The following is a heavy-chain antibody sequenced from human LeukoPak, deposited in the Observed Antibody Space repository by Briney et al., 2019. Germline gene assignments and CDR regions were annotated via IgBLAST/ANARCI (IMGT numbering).Heavy chain of an antibody. Sequence: GGSLRLSCAASGFTFSSYSMNWVRQAPGKGLEWVSSISSSSSYIYYADSVKGRFTISRDNAKNSLYLQMNSLRAEDTAVYYCAREVGYGGYGTEYFDYWGQGTLVTVSS. V-gene: IGHV3-21*01. J-gene: IGHJ4*02. CDR2: ISSSSSYI. D-gene: IGHD4-17*01. CDR1: GFTFSSYS. CDR3: AREVGYGGYGTEYFDY.